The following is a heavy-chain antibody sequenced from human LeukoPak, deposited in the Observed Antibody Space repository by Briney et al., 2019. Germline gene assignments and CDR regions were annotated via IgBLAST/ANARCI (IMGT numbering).Heavy chain of an antibody. Sequence: ASVKVSCKASGYTFTSYDINWVRQATGQGLEWMGWMNPNSGNTGYAQKFQGRVTMTRNTSISTAYMELSSLRSEDTAVYYCARVTVVVVAATLGNWFDPWGQGTLVTVSS. CDR3: ARVTVVVVAATLGNWFDP. J-gene: IGHJ5*02. CDR2: MNPNSGNT. CDR1: GYTFTSYD. V-gene: IGHV1-8*01. D-gene: IGHD2-15*01.